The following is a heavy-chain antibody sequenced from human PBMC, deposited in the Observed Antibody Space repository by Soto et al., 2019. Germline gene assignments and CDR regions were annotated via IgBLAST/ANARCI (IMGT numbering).Heavy chain of an antibody. D-gene: IGHD2-2*01. J-gene: IGHJ4*02. V-gene: IGHV4-31*03. CDR1: GGSISSGGYY. CDR2: IYYSGST. Sequence: QVQLQESGPGLVKPSQTLSLTCTVSGGSISSGGYYWSWIRQHSGKGLEWIGYIYYSGSTYYNPSLKSRVTISVDTSKNQFSLKLSSVTAADTAVYYCAREVEEVTRGVYFDYWGQGTLVTVSS. CDR3: AREVEEVTRGVYFDY.